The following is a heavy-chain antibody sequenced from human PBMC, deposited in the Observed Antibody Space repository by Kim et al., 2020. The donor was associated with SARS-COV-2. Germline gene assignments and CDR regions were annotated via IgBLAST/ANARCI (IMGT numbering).Heavy chain of an antibody. CDR1: GFTFSSYG. CDR2: ISYDGSNK. CDR3: ASDGSSSWYLGYYDGMDV. J-gene: IGHJ6*02. Sequence: GGSLRLSCAASGFTFSSYGMHWVRQAPGKGLEWVAVISYDGSNKYYADSVKGRFTISRDNSKNTLYLQMNSLRAEDTAVYYCASDGSSSWYLGYYDGMDVWGQGTTVTVSS. V-gene: IGHV3-30*03. D-gene: IGHD6-13*01.